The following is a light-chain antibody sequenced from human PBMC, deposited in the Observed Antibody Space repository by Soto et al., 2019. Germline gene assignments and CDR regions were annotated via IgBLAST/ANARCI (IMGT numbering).Light chain of an antibody. Sequence: QSALTQPPSVSGAPGQTVTISCTGSSSNIGAGYDVSWYQQLPGTAPKLLIFGDTNRPSGVPDRFSGSHSGASASLAISGLQAEDEGDYYCQSYDSSLSGSVFGGGTKLTVL. CDR2: GDT. CDR1: SSNIGAGYD. V-gene: IGLV1-40*01. J-gene: IGLJ3*02. CDR3: QSYDSSLSGSV.